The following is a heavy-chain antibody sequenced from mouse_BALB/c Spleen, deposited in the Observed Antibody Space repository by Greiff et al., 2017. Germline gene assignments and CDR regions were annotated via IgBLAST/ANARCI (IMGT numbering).Heavy chain of an antibody. Sequence: QVQLQQSGAELVKPGASVKLSCKASGYTFTSYWMHWVKQRPGQGLEWIGEIDPSDSYTNYNQKFKGKATLTVDKSSSTAYMQLSSLTSEDSAVYYCARRDYGNYVGFDYWGQGTTLTVSS. CDR3: ARRDYGNYVGFDY. J-gene: IGHJ2*01. V-gene: IGHV1-69*02. CDR2: IDPSDSYT. D-gene: IGHD2-1*01. CDR1: GYTFTSYW.